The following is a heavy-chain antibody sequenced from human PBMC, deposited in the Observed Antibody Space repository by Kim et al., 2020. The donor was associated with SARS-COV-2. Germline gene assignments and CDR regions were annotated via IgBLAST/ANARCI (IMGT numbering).Heavy chain of an antibody. J-gene: IGHJ4*02. Sequence: TTYAASVKGRFTISRDDSKNTAFLQMNSLKSEDTAVYYCTTLGGGVPVDYWGQGTLVTVSS. V-gene: IGHV3-73*01. CDR2: T. D-gene: IGHD3-16*01. CDR3: TTLGGGVPVDY.